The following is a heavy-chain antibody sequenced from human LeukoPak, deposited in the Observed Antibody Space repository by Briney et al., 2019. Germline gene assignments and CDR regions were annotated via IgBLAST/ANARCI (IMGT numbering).Heavy chain of an antibody. D-gene: IGHD5-18*01. V-gene: IGHV3-21*01. J-gene: IGHJ6*03. Sequence: GGSLRLSCAASGFTFSSYSMNWVRQAPGKGLEWVSSISSSSSYIYYADSVKGRFTISRDNAKNSLYLQMNSLRAEDTAVYYCARDPQPVDTAMVPLYYNYMDVWGKGTTVTVSS. CDR2: ISSSSSYI. CDR3: ARDPQPVDTAMVPLYYNYMDV. CDR1: GFTFSSYS.